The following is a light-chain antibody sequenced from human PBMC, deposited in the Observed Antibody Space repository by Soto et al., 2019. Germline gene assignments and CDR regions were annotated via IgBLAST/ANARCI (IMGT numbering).Light chain of an antibody. Sequence: DIQMTQSPSSVSASIGDTVTITCRASQDINVYLNWYQQKPGEVPKLLIYHASKLAKGVTSRFSGSGSGTDFSFIITSLQREDLATYYCQQYYGLPPLTFGQGTKVDIK. V-gene: IGKV1-33*01. J-gene: IGKJ1*01. CDR2: HAS. CDR3: QQYYGLPPLT. CDR1: QDINVY.